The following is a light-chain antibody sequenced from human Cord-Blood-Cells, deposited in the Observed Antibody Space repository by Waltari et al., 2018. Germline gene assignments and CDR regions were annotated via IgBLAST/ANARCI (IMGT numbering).Light chain of an antibody. J-gene: IGKJ1*01. V-gene: IGKV3-15*01. CDR1: QSVSSN. CDR2: GAS. Sequence: ILMTPSPATLSVSPGETAPLSCRASQSVSSNLAWYQQKPGQAPRLLIYGASTRATGIPARFIGSGSGTEFTLTISSLQSEDCAVYYCQQYNNWPPWTFGQGTKVEIK. CDR3: QQYNNWPPWT.